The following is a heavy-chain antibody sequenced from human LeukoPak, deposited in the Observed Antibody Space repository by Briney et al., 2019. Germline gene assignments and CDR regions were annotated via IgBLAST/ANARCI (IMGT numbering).Heavy chain of an antibody. CDR1: GGSFSGYY. CDR2: INHSGST. V-gene: IGHV4-34*01. D-gene: IGHD3-22*01. Sequence: SETLSLTCAVYGGSFSGYYWSWIHQPPGKGLEWIGEINHSGSTNYNPSLKSRVTISVDTSKNQFSLKLSSVTAADTAVYYCARGLGYYDSSGYYHFDYWGQGTLVTVSS. J-gene: IGHJ4*02. CDR3: ARGLGYYDSSGYYHFDY.